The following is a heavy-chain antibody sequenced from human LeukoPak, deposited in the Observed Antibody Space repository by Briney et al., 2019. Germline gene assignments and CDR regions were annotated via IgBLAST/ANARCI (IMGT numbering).Heavy chain of an antibody. V-gene: IGHV4-34*01. CDR3: ARDWGVGGRPGYMDV. CDR2: INHSGSS. CDR1: GGSITDYF. D-gene: IGHD6-6*01. J-gene: IGHJ6*03. Sequence: SETLSLTCALSGGSITDYFYNWVRQPPGKGLEWIGEINHSGSSTYNPSLKSRVIISVDTSKNQFSLKLSSVTAADTAVYFCARDWGVGGRPGYMDVWGKGTTVTVSS.